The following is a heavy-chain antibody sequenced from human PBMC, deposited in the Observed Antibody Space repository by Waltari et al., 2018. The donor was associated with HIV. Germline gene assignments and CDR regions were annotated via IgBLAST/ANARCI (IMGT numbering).Heavy chain of an antibody. V-gene: IGHV1-18*01. CDR3: ARVGCSSASCRGLFDY. CDR2: ISAYNDNT. J-gene: IGHJ4*02. CDR1: GYTFTSYV. D-gene: IGHD2-2*01. Sequence: QVQLVQSGAEVKKPGASVKVSCRASGYTFTSYVISWVRQAREQGLEWMGWISAYNDNTNHAQKFQGRVSLTTDTSTSTANMELRSLRSDDTAVYYCARVGCSSASCRGLFDYWGQGTLVTVSS.